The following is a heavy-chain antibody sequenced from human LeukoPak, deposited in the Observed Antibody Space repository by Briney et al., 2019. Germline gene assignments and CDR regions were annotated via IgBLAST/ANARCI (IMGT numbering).Heavy chain of an antibody. D-gene: IGHD2-21*02. CDR3: ARPKVGTDIGDAFDI. Sequence: SETLSLTCTVAGGFINSSNYYWGWIRQPPGKGLEWIGSIYYSGNTYYNPSHKGRVTISVDTSKNQFFLKLSSVTAADTAVYYCARPKVGTDIGDAFDIWGQGTLVTVSS. V-gene: IGHV4-39*01. CDR2: IYYSGNT. CDR1: GGFINSSNYY. J-gene: IGHJ3*02.